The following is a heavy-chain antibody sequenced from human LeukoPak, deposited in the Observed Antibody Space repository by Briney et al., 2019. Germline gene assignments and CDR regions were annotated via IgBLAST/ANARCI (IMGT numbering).Heavy chain of an antibody. J-gene: IGHJ4*02. D-gene: IGHD6-13*01. CDR3: AREGEQQLAPFDY. CDR1: GFTLSDYY. CDR2: ISSSGSTI. Sequence: PGGSLRLSCAASGFTLSDYYMSWIRQAPGKGLEWVSYISSSGSTIYYADSVKGRFTISRDNAKNSLYLRMNSLRAEDTAVYYCAREGEQQLAPFDYWGQGTLVTVSS. V-gene: IGHV3-11*01.